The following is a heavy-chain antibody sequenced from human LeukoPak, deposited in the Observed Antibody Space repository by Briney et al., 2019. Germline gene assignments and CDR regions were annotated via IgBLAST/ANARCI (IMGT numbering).Heavy chain of an antibody. Sequence: PGGSLRLSCAASGFTFSLYAMSWVRQAPGKGLEWVSAISGSGASTHFADSVKGRFTISRDNSKNTLSLQMDSLRAEDTARYYCAKAMNYLDAFDLWGLGTLVTVSP. CDR1: GFTFSLYA. V-gene: IGHV3-23*01. D-gene: IGHD3-10*01. CDR3: AKAMNYLDAFDL. CDR2: ISGSGAST. J-gene: IGHJ3*01.